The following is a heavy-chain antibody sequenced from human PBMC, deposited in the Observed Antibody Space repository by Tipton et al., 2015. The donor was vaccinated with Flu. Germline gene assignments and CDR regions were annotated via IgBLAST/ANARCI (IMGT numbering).Heavy chain of an antibody. Sequence: TLSLTCGVSGGSISSYFWGWIRQAPGKGLEWIGYVSESGRTKYHPSLESRVTISIDTSKGQFSLRLNSVTVADTAVYYCVGRGLLTTLVYWGQGTLVTVSS. V-gene: IGHV4-59*12. D-gene: IGHD3-9*01. CDR3: VGRGLLTTLVY. J-gene: IGHJ4*02. CDR2: VSESGRT. CDR1: GGSISSYF.